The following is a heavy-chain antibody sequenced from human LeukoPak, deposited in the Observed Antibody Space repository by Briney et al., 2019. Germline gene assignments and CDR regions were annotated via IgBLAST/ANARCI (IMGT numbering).Heavy chain of an antibody. CDR3: ARGHSSSWYSSALDI. J-gene: IGHJ3*02. V-gene: IGHV1-2*02. CDR1: GYTFTGYY. CDR2: INPNSGGT. D-gene: IGHD6-13*01. Sequence: GASVKVSCKASGYTFTGYYMHWVRQAPGQGLEWMGWINPNSGGTNYAQKFQGRVTMTRDTSISTAYMELSRLRSDDTAVYYCARGHSSSWYSSALDIWGQGTMVTVSS.